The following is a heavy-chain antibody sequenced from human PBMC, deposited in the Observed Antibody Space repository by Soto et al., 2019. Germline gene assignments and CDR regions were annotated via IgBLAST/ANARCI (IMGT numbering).Heavy chain of an antibody. CDR3: AKELTQLLLWFGELFDAFDI. D-gene: IGHD3-10*01. CDR1: GFTFSSYA. Sequence: GGSLSLSCAASGFTFSSYAMSWVRQAPGKGLEWVSAISGSGGSTYYADSVKGRFTISRDNSKNTLYLQMNSLRAEDTAVYYCAKELTQLLLWFGELFDAFDIWGQGTMVTVSS. J-gene: IGHJ3*02. V-gene: IGHV3-23*01. CDR2: ISGSGGST.